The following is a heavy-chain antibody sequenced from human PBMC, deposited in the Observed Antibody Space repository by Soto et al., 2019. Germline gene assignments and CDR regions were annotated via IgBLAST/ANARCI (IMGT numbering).Heavy chain of an antibody. CDR3: AGDDGDSFGDAFDF. V-gene: IGHV3-30-3*01. CDR2: ISYNAVSK. J-gene: IGHJ3*01. CDR1: GFTFSSFA. D-gene: IGHD3-22*01. Sequence: QVQLVESGGGVVQPGMSLRLSCAASGFTFSSFAMHWARQAPGKGLEWVAVISYNAVSKYYADSVKGRFTISRDNSKNTLYLQLNSLRAEDTAVYYCAGDDGDSFGDAFDFWGQGTMVTVSS.